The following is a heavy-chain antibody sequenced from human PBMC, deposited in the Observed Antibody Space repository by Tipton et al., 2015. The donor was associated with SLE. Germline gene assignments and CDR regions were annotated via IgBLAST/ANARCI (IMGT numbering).Heavy chain of an antibody. V-gene: IGHV4-59*01. D-gene: IGHD3-10*01. CDR3: ASLITMVHRANYYYYGMDV. J-gene: IGHJ6*02. Sequence: TLSLTCTVSGGSISTYHWSWIRQSPEKGLEWIGYIYYIGRTNYNPSLKRRVTMSIDRSNNQFSLNLRSVTAADTALYYCASLITMVHRANYYYYGMDVWGQGTAVTVSS. CDR2: IYYIGRT. CDR1: GGSISTYH.